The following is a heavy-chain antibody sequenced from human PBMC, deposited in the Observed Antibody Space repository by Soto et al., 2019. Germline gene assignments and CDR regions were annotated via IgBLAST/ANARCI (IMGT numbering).Heavy chain of an antibody. CDR3: AKANNYGSGCYYSNFEC. CDR2: ISGSGSET. Sequence: PGGSLRLSCAASKFTFSNYAVSWVRQPPGKGLEWLSTISGSGSETYYADSVKGRFTISRDNSENTLYLQMNSLRAEDTAVYYCAKANNYGSGCYYSNFECWGQGTLVTVYS. D-gene: IGHD3-10*01. CDR1: KFTFSNYA. V-gene: IGHV3-23*01. J-gene: IGHJ4*02.